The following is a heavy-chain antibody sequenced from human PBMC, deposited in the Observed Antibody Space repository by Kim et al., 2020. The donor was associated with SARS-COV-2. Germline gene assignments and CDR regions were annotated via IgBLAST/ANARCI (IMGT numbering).Heavy chain of an antibody. Sequence: SETLSLTCTVSGGSISSGGYYWSWIRQHPGKGLEWIGYIYYSGSTYYNPSLKSRVTISVDTSKNQFSLKLSSVTAADTAVYYCARSGLVVIDDRGAFDIWGQGTMVTVSS. CDR2: IYYSGST. CDR3: ARSGLVVIDDRGAFDI. J-gene: IGHJ3*02. V-gene: IGHV4-31*03. D-gene: IGHD2-21*01. CDR1: GGSISSGGYY.